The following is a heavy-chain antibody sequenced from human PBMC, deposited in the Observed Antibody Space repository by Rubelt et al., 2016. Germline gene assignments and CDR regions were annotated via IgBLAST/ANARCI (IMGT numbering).Heavy chain of an antibody. J-gene: IGHJ4*02. D-gene: IGHD1-20*01. CDR2: IYYSGST. CDR3: ARLTGTTGSVGYFDY. CDR1: GGSISSSNYY. V-gene: IGHV4-39*01. Sequence: QLQLQESGPGLVKPSETLSLTCTVSGGSISSSNYYWGWIRQPPGKGLEWIGSIYYSGSTYFSPSLKSRVTISVDTSKNQFSLKLSSVTAADTAVYYCARLTGTTGSVGYFDYWGQGTLVTVSS.